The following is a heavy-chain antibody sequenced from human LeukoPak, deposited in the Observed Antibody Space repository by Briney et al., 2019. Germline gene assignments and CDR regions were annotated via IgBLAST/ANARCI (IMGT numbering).Heavy chain of an antibody. D-gene: IGHD3-22*01. CDR1: GYTFTSYY. CDR2: INPSGGST. CDR3: AKRASPTPPYYYYDSSGWYDY. J-gene: IGHJ4*02. V-gene: IGHV1-46*01. Sequence: ASVKVSCKASGYTFTSYYMHWVRQAPGQGLEWMGIINPSGGSTSYAQKFQGRVTMTRDMSTSTVYMELSSLRAEDTAVYYCAKRASPTPPYYYYDSSGWYDYWGQGTLVTVSS.